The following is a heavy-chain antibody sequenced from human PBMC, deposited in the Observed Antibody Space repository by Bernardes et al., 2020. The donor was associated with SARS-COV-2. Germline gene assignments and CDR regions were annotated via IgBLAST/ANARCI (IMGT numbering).Heavy chain of an antibody. D-gene: IGHD3-9*01. Sequence: GGSLRLSCAASGFTFSSYAMHWVRQAPGKGLEWVAVISYDGSNKYYADSVKGRFTISRDNSKNTLYLQMNSLRAEDTAVYYCARSGLDQRYFDWLPNYYYYGMDVWGQGTTVTVSS. CDR3: ARSGLDQRYFDWLPNYYYYGMDV. CDR1: GFTFSSYA. V-gene: IGHV3-30-3*01. CDR2: ISYDGSNK. J-gene: IGHJ6*02.